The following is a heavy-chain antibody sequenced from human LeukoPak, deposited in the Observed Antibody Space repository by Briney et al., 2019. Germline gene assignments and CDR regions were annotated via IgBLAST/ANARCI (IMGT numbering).Heavy chain of an antibody. CDR3: ARIKGSLNWFDP. J-gene: IGHJ5*02. D-gene: IGHD1-26*01. CDR2: IYPGDCDT. V-gene: IGHV5-51*01. CDR1: GYRFSSYW. Sequence: GEALKISFKGSGYRFSSYWIGWGRPMPGKGVEWMGIIYPGDCDTRYSPSFQGQVTISAHKSISTAYLQWSSLKASDTAMYYCARIKGSLNWFDPWGQGTLVTVSS.